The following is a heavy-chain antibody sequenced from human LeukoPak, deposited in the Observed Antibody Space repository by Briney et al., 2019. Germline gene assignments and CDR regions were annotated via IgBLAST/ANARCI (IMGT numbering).Heavy chain of an antibody. CDR1: GFTFSTYS. J-gene: IGHJ4*02. V-gene: IGHV3-21*01. Sequence: GGSLRLSCAASGFTFSTYSMNWVRQAPGKGMEWVSSISGSSIYIYYADSVKGRFTISRDNAKNSLYLQMNSLRAEDTAVYYCARDPPYYDSSGYYYDYWGQGTLVTVSS. CDR3: ARDPPYYDSSGYYYDY. D-gene: IGHD3-22*01. CDR2: ISGSSIYI.